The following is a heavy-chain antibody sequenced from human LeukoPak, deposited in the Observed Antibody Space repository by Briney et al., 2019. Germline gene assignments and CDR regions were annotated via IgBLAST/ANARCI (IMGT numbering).Heavy chain of an antibody. Sequence: GASVKVSCKASGYTFTSYGISWVRQAPGQGPEWMGWISAYNGNTNYAQKLQGRVTITTDESTSAAYMELSSLRSEDTAVYYCARDPCSSTSCYTRYNWFDPWGQGTLVTVSS. D-gene: IGHD2-2*01. CDR3: ARDPCSSTSCYTRYNWFDP. V-gene: IGHV1-18*01. CDR1: GYTFTSYG. J-gene: IGHJ5*02. CDR2: ISAYNGNT.